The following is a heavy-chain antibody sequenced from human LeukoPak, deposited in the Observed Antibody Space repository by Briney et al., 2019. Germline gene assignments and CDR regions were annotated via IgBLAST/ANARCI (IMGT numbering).Heavy chain of an antibody. CDR2: ISSDGSNK. J-gene: IGHJ4*02. V-gene: IGHV3-30-3*01. CDR1: GFTFSYYT. D-gene: IGHD3-22*01. Sequence: GGSLRLSCAASGFTFSYYTMHWVSQAPDKGLEWVAVISSDGSNKYYADSVKGRFTISRDNSKNTLYLQMNRLRTEDTAVYYYARVLNYYDSSGYYFSYWGQGTLVTVSS. CDR3: ARVLNYYDSSGYYFSY.